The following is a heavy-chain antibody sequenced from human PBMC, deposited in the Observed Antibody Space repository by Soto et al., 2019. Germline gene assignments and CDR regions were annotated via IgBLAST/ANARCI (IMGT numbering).Heavy chain of an antibody. D-gene: IGHD3-16*01. CDR1: GGSVSSCCYC. V-gene: IGHV4-61*03. CDR3: ARGRHHEVISWAQIDY. CDR2: IYYSGST. J-gene: IGHJ4*02. Sequence: SETLSLTCTVSGGSVSSCCYCWNWLRQPPGKGLEWNVYIYYSGSTNYNLSLKSSVTISVDTSKNHFSLKPTSVTATDTAFYYCARGRHHEVISWAQIDYWGQGTLVTVSS.